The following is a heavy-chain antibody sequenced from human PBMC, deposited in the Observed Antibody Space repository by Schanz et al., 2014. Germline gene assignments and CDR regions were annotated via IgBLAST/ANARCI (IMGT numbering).Heavy chain of an antibody. J-gene: IGHJ4*02. D-gene: IGHD3-10*01. CDR3: ARIGGSVFDY. CDR2: ISGSSRTI. V-gene: IGHV3-48*04. Sequence: EVHLLESGGGLVPPGGSLRLSCAASGFSVGNKYMNWVRQAPGKGLEWVSYISGSSRTIYYADSMKGRFTISRDNSKNSLYLQMNSLRAEDTAVYYCARIGGSVFDYWAQGTLVTVSS. CDR1: GFSVGNKY.